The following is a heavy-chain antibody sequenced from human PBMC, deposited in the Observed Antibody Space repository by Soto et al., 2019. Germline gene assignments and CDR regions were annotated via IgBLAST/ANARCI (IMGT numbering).Heavy chain of an antibody. V-gene: IGHV2-5*02. CDR3: AHLHSGRYYFDY. CDR2: LYWDDDK. Sequence: QIILKESGPTLVKPTQTLTVTCTFSGFYLSTSGVGVGWIRQPPGEALEWLALLYWDDDKRYSPSLRSRLTTPKDIYKRQVVLTMTNMDPVDTATYYCAHLHSGRYYFDYWGQGTQVTVSS. D-gene: IGHD1-26*01. J-gene: IGHJ4*02. CDR1: GFYLSTSGVG.